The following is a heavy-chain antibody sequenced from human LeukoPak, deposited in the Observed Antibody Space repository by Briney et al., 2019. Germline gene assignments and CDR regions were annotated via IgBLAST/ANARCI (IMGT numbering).Heavy chain of an antibody. D-gene: IGHD3-10*01. Sequence: SETLSLTCTVSGGSISSYYWSWIRQPPGKGLEWIGYIYYSGSTNYNPSLKSRVTISVDTSKNQFPLKLSSVTAADTAVYYCAREVGYEGSGSYFDAFDIWGQGTMVTVSS. J-gene: IGHJ3*02. V-gene: IGHV4-59*01. CDR3: AREVGYEGSGSYFDAFDI. CDR1: GGSISSYY. CDR2: IYYSGST.